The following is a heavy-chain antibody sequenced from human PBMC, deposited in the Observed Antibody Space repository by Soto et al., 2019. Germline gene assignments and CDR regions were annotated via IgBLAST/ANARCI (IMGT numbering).Heavy chain of an antibody. J-gene: IGHJ4*02. CDR2: VKSKTSGGTT. D-gene: IGHD3-10*01. Sequence: GGSLRLSCAASGSTFNIAWMNWVRQAPGKGLEWVGRVKSKTSGGTTEYAAPVKTRFTISRDDSKNMLYLQMNSLKTEDTAVYYCSTGDYGSLGIWGQGTLVTVSS. CDR3: STGDYGSLGI. V-gene: IGHV3-15*07. CDR1: GSTFNIAW.